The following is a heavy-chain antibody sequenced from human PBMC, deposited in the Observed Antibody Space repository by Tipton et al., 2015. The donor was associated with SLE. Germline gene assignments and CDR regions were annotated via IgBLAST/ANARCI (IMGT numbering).Heavy chain of an antibody. D-gene: IGHD2/OR15-2a*01. CDR1: GDSISNNNYF. CDR2: INYSGTT. V-gene: IGHV4-39*01. CDR3: ARAIGVNYFNL. J-gene: IGHJ3*01. Sequence: TLSLTCSVSGDSISNNNYFWGWIRQPPGKGLEWIGNINYSGTTYYNPSLKTRVTVSVDTSKVQFSLRLTSMTAADTAVYFCARAIGVNYFNLWGQGTVVSVSS.